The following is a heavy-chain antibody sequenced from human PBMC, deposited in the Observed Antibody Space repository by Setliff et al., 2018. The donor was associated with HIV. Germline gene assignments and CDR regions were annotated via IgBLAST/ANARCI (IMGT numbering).Heavy chain of an antibody. CDR3: ANSVTDASYWYFIH. Sequence: ASVKVSCKASGFIFTNYGIHWVRQAPGHSLEWMGFINSGTGSTIYSQKFQGRVTFSRDTSASTAYMELSSLRSEDTAVYYCANSVTDASYWYFIHWGRGSPVTVSS. CDR2: INSGTGST. CDR1: GFIFTNYG. V-gene: IGHV1-3*01. D-gene: IGHD4-17*01. J-gene: IGHJ2*01.